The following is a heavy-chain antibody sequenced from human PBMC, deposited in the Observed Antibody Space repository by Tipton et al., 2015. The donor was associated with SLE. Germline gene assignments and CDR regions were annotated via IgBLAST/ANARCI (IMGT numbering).Heavy chain of an antibody. V-gene: IGHV1-18*01. Sequence: QSGPEVKKPGASVKVACKASGYRFISYGITWVRQAPGQGLEWMGWITPKNGNTKYAQKVQGRVTMTTDTSTSTAYMELRSLRSNDTAVYYCARIGERYYYNMDVWGKGTTVTVSS. CDR3: ARIGERYYYNMDV. J-gene: IGHJ6*03. CDR1: GYRFISYG. D-gene: IGHD1-26*01. CDR2: ITPKNGNT.